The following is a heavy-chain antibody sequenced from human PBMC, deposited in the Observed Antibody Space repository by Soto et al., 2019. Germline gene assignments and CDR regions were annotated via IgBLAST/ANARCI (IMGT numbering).Heavy chain of an antibody. V-gene: IGHV1-2*02. Sequence: QLHLVQSGAVVKKPGASVTVSCSASGYPVTAYYMHWVRQAPGRGLEWMGGINPATGAAKYTQTFPGRVTMTRDPSTSTVFMELSGLTSEDTAVFYCARGGGVGVAGSAAFEMWGQGTLVTVSS. CDR2: INPATGAA. CDR1: GYPVTAYY. D-gene: IGHD3-3*01. CDR3: ARGGGVGVAGSAAFEM. J-gene: IGHJ3*02.